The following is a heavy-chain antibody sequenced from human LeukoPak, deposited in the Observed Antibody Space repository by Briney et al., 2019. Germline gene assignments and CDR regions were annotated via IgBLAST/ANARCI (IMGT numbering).Heavy chain of an antibody. D-gene: IGHD2-2*01. J-gene: IGHJ5*02. CDR2: INPSGGST. CDR1: GYTFTSHY. Sequence: ASVKLSCKASGYTFTSHYMHWVRQAPGQGLEWMGIINPSGGSTSYAQKFQGRVTMTRDTSTSTVYMELRSLRSEDTAVYYCATARRLEGYCSSITCLVPYNWLDPWGQGTLVTVSS. V-gene: IGHV1-46*03. CDR3: ATARRLEGYCSSITCLVPYNWLDP.